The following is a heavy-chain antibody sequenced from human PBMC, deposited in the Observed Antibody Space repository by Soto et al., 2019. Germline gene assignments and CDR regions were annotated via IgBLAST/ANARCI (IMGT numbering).Heavy chain of an antibody. D-gene: IGHD6-13*01. CDR1: RFTFSSYG. CDR3: ASEDASSWYHRYAFDI. V-gene: IGHV3-30*03. Sequence: LRLSCAASRFTFSSYGMHWVRQAPGKGLEWVAVISYDGSNKYYADSVKGRFTISRDNSKNTLYLQMNSLRAEDTAVYYCASEDASSWYHRYAFDIWGQGTMVTVSS. CDR2: ISYDGSNK. J-gene: IGHJ3*02.